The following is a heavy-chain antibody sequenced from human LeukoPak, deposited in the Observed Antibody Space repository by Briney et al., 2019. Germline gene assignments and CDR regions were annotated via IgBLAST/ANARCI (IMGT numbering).Heavy chain of an antibody. CDR2: INPNTGDR. CDR3: ARTTSLTASGYDY. Sequence: GASLKVSCKASGYTFTNYHINWLRQAPGQGLEWMGWINPNTGDRGYAQKFQGRVSISSDTSISTAYMELGSPRSEDTAVYFCARTTSLTASGYDYWGQGRLVGVSS. CDR1: GYTFTNYH. D-gene: IGHD4-17*01. J-gene: IGHJ4*02. V-gene: IGHV1-8*03.